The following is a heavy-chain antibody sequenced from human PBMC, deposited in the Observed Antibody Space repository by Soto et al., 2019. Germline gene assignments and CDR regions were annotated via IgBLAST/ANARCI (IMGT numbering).Heavy chain of an antibody. CDR1: GFTFSDYY. D-gene: IGHD2-2*01. Sequence: GGSLRLSCAASGFTFSDYYVSWIRQAPGKGLEWVSCISGSSSYTNYADSVKGRFTISRDNGKNSLYLQMNSLRAEDTAVYYCASVVLNSCPSWGQGTLVTVSS. J-gene: IGHJ5*02. V-gene: IGHV3-11*03. CDR2: ISGSSSYT. CDR3: ASVVLNSCPS.